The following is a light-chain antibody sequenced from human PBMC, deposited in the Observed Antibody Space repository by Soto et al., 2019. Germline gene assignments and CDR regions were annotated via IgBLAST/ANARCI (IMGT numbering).Light chain of an antibody. CDR3: SSYTSSSTHV. Sequence: QSVLTQPASVSGSPGQSITISCTGTSSDVGGYNYVSWYQQHPGKAPKLVIYDVSNRPSGVSNRSSGSKSGNTASLTISGLQAEDEADYYCSSYTSSSTHVFGTGTKVTVL. V-gene: IGLV2-14*01. CDR2: DVS. CDR1: SSDVGGYNY. J-gene: IGLJ1*01.